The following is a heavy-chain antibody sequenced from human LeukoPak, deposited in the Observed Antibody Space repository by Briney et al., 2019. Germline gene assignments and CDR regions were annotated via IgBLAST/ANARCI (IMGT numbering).Heavy chain of an antibody. CDR1: GYTFTSYG. Sequence: ASVKVSCKASGYTFTSYGISWVRQAPGQGLEWMGWISAYNGNTNYAQKLQGRVTMTTDTSTSTAYMELRSLRSDDTAVYYCARGDSSGYRASQYFDYWGQGTLVTVSS. J-gene: IGHJ4*02. V-gene: IGHV1-18*01. D-gene: IGHD6-19*01. CDR2: ISAYNGNT. CDR3: ARGDSSGYRASQYFDY.